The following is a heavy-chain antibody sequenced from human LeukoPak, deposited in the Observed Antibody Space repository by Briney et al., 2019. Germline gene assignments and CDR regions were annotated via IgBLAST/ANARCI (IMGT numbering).Heavy chain of an antibody. CDR2: IYYSGST. CDR3: AVDRGPDNWFDP. CDR1: GGSISSSSYY. J-gene: IGHJ5*02. V-gene: IGHV4-39*01. Sequence: SETLSLTCTVSGGSISSSSYYWGWNRQPPGKGLEWIGSIYYSGSTYYNPSLKSRVTISVDTSKNQFSLKLSSVTAADTAVYYCAVDRGPDNWFDPWGQGTLVTVSS. D-gene: IGHD1-26*01.